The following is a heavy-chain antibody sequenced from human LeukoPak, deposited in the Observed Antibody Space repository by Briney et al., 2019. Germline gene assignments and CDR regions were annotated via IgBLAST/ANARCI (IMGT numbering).Heavy chain of an antibody. D-gene: IGHD6-19*01. V-gene: IGHV4-59*08. CDR2: IYYSGST. Sequence: SETLSLTCAVYGGSFSGYYWSWIRQPPGKGLEWIGYIYYSGSTNYNPSLKSRVTISVDTSKNQFSLKLSSVTAADTAVYYCARLRGYSSGWYWEFDYWGQGTLVTVSS. J-gene: IGHJ4*02. CDR1: GGSFSGYY. CDR3: ARLRGYSSGWYWEFDY.